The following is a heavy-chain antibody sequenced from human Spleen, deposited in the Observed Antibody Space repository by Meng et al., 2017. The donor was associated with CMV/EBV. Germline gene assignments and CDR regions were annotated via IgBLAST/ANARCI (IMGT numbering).Heavy chain of an antibody. D-gene: IGHD7-27*01. J-gene: IGHJ4*02. CDR1: GYTFTTYG. Sequence: ASVKVSCKASGYTFTTYGIIWVRQAPGQGLEWMGWINNYSRNTNYAQQFRGRVTMSKDTSTRTAYMELRSLRSDDTAVYYCARDNNWGPDYWGQGTLVTVSS. CDR2: INNYSRNT. V-gene: IGHV1-18*01. CDR3: ARDNNWGPDY.